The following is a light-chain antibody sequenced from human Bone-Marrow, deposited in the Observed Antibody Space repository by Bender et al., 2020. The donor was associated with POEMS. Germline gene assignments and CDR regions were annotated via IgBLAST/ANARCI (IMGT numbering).Light chain of an antibody. CDR3: ASYASSSSYV. V-gene: IGLV2-14*03. CDR1: SSDVGRYKY. J-gene: IGLJ1*01. CDR2: DVT. Sequence: QSALTQPASVSGSPGQSITITCIGTSSDVGRYKYVSWYQCHPGKAPKLILYDVTNRPSGVSDRFSGSKSGNTASLAVSGLQTEDEADYYCASYASSSSYVFGTGTKVTVL.